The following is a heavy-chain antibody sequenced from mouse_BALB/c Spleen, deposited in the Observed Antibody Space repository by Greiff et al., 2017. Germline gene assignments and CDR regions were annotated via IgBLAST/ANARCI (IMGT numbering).Heavy chain of an antibody. D-gene: IGHD3-1*01. J-gene: IGHJ3*01. Sequence: EVKLVESGGGLVKPGGSLKLSCAASGFAFSSYDMSWVRQTPEKRLEWVAYISSGGGSTYYPDTVKGRFTISRDNAKNTLYLQMSSLKSEDTAMYYCARHGSSGYGFAYWGQGTLGTVSA. CDR1: GFAFSSYD. CDR3: ARHGSSGYGFAY. CDR2: ISSGGGST. V-gene: IGHV5-12-1*01.